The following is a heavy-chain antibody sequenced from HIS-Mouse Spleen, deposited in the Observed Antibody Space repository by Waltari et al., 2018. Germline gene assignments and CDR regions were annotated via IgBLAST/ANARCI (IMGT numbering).Heavy chain of an antibody. Sequence: QLQLQESGPGLVKPSETLSLTCTVSGGSISSSSYYWGWIRQPPGKGLEWIGSIYYSGSTEYNQTIKSRVTIAVDTSKNQFSLKLSSVTAADTAVYYCAREIPYSSSWYDWYFDLWGRGTLVTVSS. D-gene: IGHD6-13*01. CDR2: IYYSGST. CDR1: GGSISSSSYY. J-gene: IGHJ2*01. V-gene: IGHV4-39*07. CDR3: AREIPYSSSWYDWYFDL.